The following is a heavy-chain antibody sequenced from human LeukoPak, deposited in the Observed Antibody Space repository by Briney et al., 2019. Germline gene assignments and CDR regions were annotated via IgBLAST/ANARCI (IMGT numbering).Heavy chain of an antibody. CDR3: ARGRRPYYDFWSSYDYDAFDI. CDR1: GFMFTSYW. J-gene: IGHJ3*02. Sequence: GGSLRLSCAASGFMFTSYWISWVRQAPGKGLEWVANINQDGSAKYYVDSVKGRFTISRDNAKNSLYLQMNSLRAEDTAVYYCARGRRPYYDFWSSYDYDAFDIWGQGTMVTVSS. D-gene: IGHD3-3*01. CDR2: INQDGSAK. V-gene: IGHV3-7*03.